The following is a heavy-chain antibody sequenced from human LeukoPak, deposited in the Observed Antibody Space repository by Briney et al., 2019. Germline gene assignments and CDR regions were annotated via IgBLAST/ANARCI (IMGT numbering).Heavy chain of an antibody. CDR3: ARDTFQPGLIDS. Sequence: PGGSLRLSCAASGFTFSRYAMNCVRQAPGNGLEWVSFINTDSSDIHYADSVKGRFTISRDNARNTLYLQLSSLRAEDSAVYYCARDTFQPGLIDSWGQGTLVTVSS. CDR2: INTDSSDI. J-gene: IGHJ4*02. V-gene: IGHV3-21*05. CDR1: GFTFSRYA. D-gene: IGHD2-2*01.